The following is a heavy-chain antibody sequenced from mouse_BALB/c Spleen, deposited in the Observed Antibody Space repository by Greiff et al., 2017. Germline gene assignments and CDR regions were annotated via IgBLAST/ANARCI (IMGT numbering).Heavy chain of an antibody. D-gene: IGHD2-14*01. V-gene: IGHV1-54*01. J-gene: IGHJ2*01. Sequence: QVQLQQSGAELVRPGTSVKVSCTASGYAFTNYLIEWVKQRPGQGLEWIGVINPGSGGTNYNEKFKGKATLTADKSPSTAYMQLSSLTSDDSAVYFCARSGYRYEDYWGQGTTLTVSS. CDR1: GYAFTNYL. CDR3: ARSGYRYEDY. CDR2: INPGSGGT.